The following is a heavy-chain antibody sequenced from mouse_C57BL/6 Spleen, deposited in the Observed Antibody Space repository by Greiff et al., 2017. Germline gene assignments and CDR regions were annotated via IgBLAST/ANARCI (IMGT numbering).Heavy chain of an antibody. V-gene: IGHV1-82*01. J-gene: IGHJ4*01. CDR2: IYPGDGDT. CDR3: ARGLYGKYAMDY. D-gene: IGHD2-1*01. CDR1: GYAFSSSW. Sequence: QVQLQQSGPELVKPGASVKISCKASGYAFSSSWMNWVKQRPGKGLEWIGRIYPGDGDTNYNGKFKGKATLTADKSSSTAYMQLSSLTSEDSAVYFCARGLYGKYAMDYWGQGTSVTVSS.